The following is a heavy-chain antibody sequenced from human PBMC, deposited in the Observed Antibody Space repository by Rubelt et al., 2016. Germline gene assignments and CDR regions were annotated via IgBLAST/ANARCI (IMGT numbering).Heavy chain of an antibody. V-gene: IGHV4-39*07. J-gene: IGHJ5*02. D-gene: IGHD3-9*01. CDR3: AREPAHYDTLTGYYRGNWFDP. Sequence: YNPSLKSRVTVSVDTSKNQFSLKLSSVTAADTAVYYCAREPAHYDTLTGYYRGNWFDPWGQGTLVTVSS.